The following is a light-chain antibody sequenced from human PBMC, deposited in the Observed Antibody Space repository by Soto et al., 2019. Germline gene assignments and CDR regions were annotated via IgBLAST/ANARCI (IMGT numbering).Light chain of an antibody. CDR1: QSISSW. Sequence: DIQMTQSPSTLSASVGDRVTITCRASQSISSWLAWYQQKPGKAPKLLIYDASSLESRVPSRFSGSGSGTEFTLTFSSLQPDDFATYYCQQYNSYATFGQGTKVDI. CDR2: DAS. V-gene: IGKV1-5*01. J-gene: IGKJ2*01. CDR3: QQYNSYAT.